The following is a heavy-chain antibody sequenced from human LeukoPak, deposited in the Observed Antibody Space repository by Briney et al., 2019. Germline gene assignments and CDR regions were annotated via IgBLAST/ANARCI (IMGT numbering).Heavy chain of an antibody. Sequence: SETLSLTCTVSGDFISGYYWGWIRQPPGKGLEWIGYIYYTGTTNYNPPLKSRVTISVDTSKNQFSLKLRSVTAADTAVYYCTKVGTGTVDYWGQGTLVTVSS. CDR2: IYYTGTT. CDR1: GDFISGYY. CDR3: TKVGTGTVDY. D-gene: IGHD1-1*01. V-gene: IGHV4-59*01. J-gene: IGHJ4*02.